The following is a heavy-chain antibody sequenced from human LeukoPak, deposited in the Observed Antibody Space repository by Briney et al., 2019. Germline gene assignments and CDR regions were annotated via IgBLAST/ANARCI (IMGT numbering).Heavy chain of an antibody. V-gene: IGHV1-2*06. CDR3: ARAIDAYNYDYVWGGYYFDY. CDR1: GYTFTSYD. Sequence: SVKVSCKASGYTFTSYDINWVRQATGQGLEWMGRINPNSGGTNYAQKFQGRVTMTRDTSISTAYMELSRLRSDDTAVYYCARAIDAYNYDYVWGGYYFDYWGQGTLVTVSS. CDR2: INPNSGGT. D-gene: IGHD3-16*01. J-gene: IGHJ4*02.